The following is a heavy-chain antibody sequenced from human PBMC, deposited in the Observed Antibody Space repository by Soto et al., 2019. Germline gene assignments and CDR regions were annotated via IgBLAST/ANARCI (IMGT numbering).Heavy chain of an antibody. Sequence: QVQLVESGGGVVQPGRSLRLSCAASGFTFSSYGMHWVRQAPGKGLEWVAVISYDGSNKYYADSVKGRFTISRDNSKNXXYLQMNSLRAEDTAVYYCAKDPDTAMDYYYYGMDVWGQGTTVTVSS. J-gene: IGHJ6*02. CDR1: GFTFSSYG. D-gene: IGHD5-18*01. CDR2: ISYDGSNK. V-gene: IGHV3-30*18. CDR3: AKDPDTAMDYYYYGMDV.